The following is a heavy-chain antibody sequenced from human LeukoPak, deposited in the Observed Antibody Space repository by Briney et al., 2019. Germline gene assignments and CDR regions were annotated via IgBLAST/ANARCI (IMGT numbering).Heavy chain of an antibody. V-gene: IGHV3-48*03. J-gene: IGHJ4*02. CDR2: ISSSDNTI. Sequence: GGSLRLSCAASGFTFSSYETNWVRQAPGQGLEWVSYISSSDNTIYYADSVKGRFTISRDNAKNSLYLQMNSLRAEDTAVYYCARDINWVGGYWGQGTLVTVSS. CDR1: GFTFSSYE. D-gene: IGHD7-27*01. CDR3: ARDINWVGGY.